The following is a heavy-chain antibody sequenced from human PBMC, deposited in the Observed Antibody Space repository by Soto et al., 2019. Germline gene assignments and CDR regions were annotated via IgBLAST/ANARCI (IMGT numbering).Heavy chain of an antibody. Sequence: QVQLVQSGAEVKKPGSSVKVSCKASGGTFSSYAISWVRQAPGQGLEWMGGIIPIFGTANYAQKFQGRVTIPADEATNTAYMGLSRLRSEDTAVYYCASVHDYGGNPHFDYWGQGTLVTVSS. CDR2: IIPIFGTA. J-gene: IGHJ4*02. CDR1: GGTFSSYA. D-gene: IGHD4-17*01. V-gene: IGHV1-69*12. CDR3: ASVHDYGGNPHFDY.